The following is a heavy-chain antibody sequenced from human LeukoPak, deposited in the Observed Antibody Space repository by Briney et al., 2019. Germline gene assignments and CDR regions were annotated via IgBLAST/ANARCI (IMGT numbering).Heavy chain of an antibody. CDR2: IYYNGST. V-gene: IGHV4-30-4*08. CDR3: ARTSLGGAWFDP. CDR1: GGSISSGDYY. D-gene: IGHD3-10*01. Sequence: PSETLSLTCTVSGGSISSGDYYWRWLRQPPGKGREWIGYIYYNGSTYYNPSLKSRVTISVDTSKNQFSLKLSSVTAADTAVYYCARTSLGGAWFDPWGQGTLVTVSS. J-gene: IGHJ5*02.